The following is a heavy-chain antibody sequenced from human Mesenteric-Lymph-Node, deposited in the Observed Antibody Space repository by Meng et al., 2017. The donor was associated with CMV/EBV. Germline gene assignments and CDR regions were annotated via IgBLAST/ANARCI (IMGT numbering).Heavy chain of an antibody. CDR1: GGSVSSGSYY. V-gene: IGHV4-61*01. Sequence: SETLSLTCTVSGGSVSSGSYYWSWIRQPPGKGLEWIGYIYYSGSTNYNPSLKSRVTISVDTSKNQFSLKLSSVTAADTAVYYCARDFRDRYCSSTSCPNGRMDVWGQGTTVTVSS. D-gene: IGHD2-2*01. J-gene: IGHJ6*02. CDR2: IYYSGST. CDR3: ARDFRDRYCSSTSCPNGRMDV.